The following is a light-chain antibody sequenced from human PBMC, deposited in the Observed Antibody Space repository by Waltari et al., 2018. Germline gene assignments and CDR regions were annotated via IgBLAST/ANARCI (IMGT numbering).Light chain of an antibody. CDR2: AAS. V-gene: IGKV1-39*01. J-gene: IGKJ2*01. CDR3: QQSLDSPYT. Sequence: DIQMTQSPSSLSASVGDTVTISCRASQTIDVYLNWYQQKPGKAPNLLIYAASTLLIGVPSRFSGFGSETEFTLTITGLQPEDFATYYCQQSLDSPYTFGQGTRLEI. CDR1: QTIDVY.